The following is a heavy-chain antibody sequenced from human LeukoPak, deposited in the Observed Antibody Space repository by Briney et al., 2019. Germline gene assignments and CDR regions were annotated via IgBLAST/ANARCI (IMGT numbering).Heavy chain of an antibody. CDR3: AREDIVVVPAATAYYYYGMDV. D-gene: IGHD2-2*01. CDR1: GFTFSSYG. CDR2: IWYDGSNK. Sequence: PGRSLRLSCAASGFTFSSYGFHWVRQAPGKGLEWVALIWYDGSNKYYADSVKGRFTVSKDNSKSTLYLQMNSLRAEDTAVYYCAREDIVVVPAATAYYYYGMDVWGQGTTVTVSS. V-gene: IGHV3-33*01. J-gene: IGHJ6*02.